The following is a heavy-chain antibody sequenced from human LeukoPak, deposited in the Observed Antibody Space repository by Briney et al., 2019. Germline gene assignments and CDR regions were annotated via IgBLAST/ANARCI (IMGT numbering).Heavy chain of an antibody. D-gene: IGHD3-22*01. CDR3: ARDRRYDSSGYYRDDAFDI. J-gene: IGHJ3*02. Sequence: ASVKVSCKASGYTFSNYGISWVRQAPGQGLEWMGWISAYNGNTNYAQKLQGRVTMTTDTSTSTAYMELRSLRSDDTAVYYCARDRRYDSSGYYRDDAFDIWGQGTMVTVSS. V-gene: IGHV1-18*01. CDR2: ISAYNGNT. CDR1: GYTFSNYG.